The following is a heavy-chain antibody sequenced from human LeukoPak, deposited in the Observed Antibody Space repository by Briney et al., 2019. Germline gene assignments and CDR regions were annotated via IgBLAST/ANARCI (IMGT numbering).Heavy chain of an antibody. V-gene: IGHV3-7*04. CDR1: GFPFSSYR. CDR3: ARVSYCSSTSCYDY. J-gene: IGHJ4*02. D-gene: IGHD2-2*01. Sequence: GGSLRLSCAASGFPFSSYRMSWVRQAPGKGREWVANIKGDGSEKYYVDSVKGRFTISRDIAKNSLYLQMNSLRAEDTAVYYCARVSYCSSTSCYDYWGQGTLVTVSS. CDR2: IKGDGSEK.